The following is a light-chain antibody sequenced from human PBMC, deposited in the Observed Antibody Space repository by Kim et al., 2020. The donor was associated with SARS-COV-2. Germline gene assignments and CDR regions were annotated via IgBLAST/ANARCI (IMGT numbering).Light chain of an antibody. J-gene: IGKJ2*01. CDR1: QSIRSY. CDR3: QQTFGIPYT. Sequence: SASVGDRVTITCRASQSIRSYLNWYQQRPGKAPKALIYTASTLHSGVPSRFSGSGSGTDFTFTINSLQPEDCGTYYCQQTFGIPYTFGQGTKLEI. V-gene: IGKV1-39*01. CDR2: TAS.